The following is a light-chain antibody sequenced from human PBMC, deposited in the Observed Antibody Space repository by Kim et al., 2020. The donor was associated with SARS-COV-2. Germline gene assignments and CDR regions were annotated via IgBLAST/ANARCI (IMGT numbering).Light chain of an antibody. CDR3: QQYYSLPYT. CDR2: GAS. J-gene: IGKJ2*01. Sequence: SASIGDRVTITCRASQGVSKFLAWYQQKPGKVPSLLIYGASTLQSGVPRQFSGSGSGTDFTLTINSLQPEDVASYYCQQYYSLPYTFGRGTKLEI. CDR1: QGVSKF. V-gene: IGKV1-27*01.